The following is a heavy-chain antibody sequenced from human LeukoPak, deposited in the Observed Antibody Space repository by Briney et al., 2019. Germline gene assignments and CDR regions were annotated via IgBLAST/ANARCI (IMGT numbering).Heavy chain of an antibody. CDR2: MNPNSGNT. D-gene: IGHD3-3*01. V-gene: IGHV1-8*01. Sequence: ASVKVSCKASGYTFTSYDINWVRQATGQGLEWTGWMNPNSGNTGYAQKFQGRVTMTRNTSISTAYMELSSLRSEDTAVYYCAREPPSRGRGAGVFDYWGQGTLVTVSS. CDR3: AREPPSRGRGAGVFDY. CDR1: GYTFTSYD. J-gene: IGHJ4*02.